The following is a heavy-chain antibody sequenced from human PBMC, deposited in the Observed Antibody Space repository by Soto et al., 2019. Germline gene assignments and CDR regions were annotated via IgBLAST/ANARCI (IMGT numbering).Heavy chain of an antibody. CDR1: GGSISSYY. Sequence: PSETLSLTCTVSGGSISSYYWSWIRQPPGKGLEWIGSIYYSGSTYYNPSLKSRVTISVDASKNQFSLKLSSVTAADTAVYYCATSVDQLTFDYWGQGTLVTVSS. V-gene: IGHV4-59*05. J-gene: IGHJ4*02. CDR3: ATSVDQLTFDY. D-gene: IGHD1-1*01. CDR2: IYYSGST.